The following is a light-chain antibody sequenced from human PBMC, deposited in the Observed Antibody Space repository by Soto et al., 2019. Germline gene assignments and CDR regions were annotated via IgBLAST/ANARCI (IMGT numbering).Light chain of an antibody. CDR1: QSISSW. CDR2: KAS. CDR3: QQYHSYPLT. J-gene: IGKJ4*01. Sequence: DIQMTQSPSTLSASVGDRVTITCRASQSISSWLAWYQQKPRKAPKLLIYKASSLESGVPSRFSGGGSGTEFTLTISSLQPDDFATYYCQQYHSYPLTFGGGTKVEFK. V-gene: IGKV1-5*03.